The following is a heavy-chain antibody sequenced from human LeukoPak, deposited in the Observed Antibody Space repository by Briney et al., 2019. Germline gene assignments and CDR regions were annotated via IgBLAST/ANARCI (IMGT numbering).Heavy chain of an antibody. CDR2: ISVNGGST. D-gene: IGHD3-10*01. J-gene: IGHJ4*02. CDR3: VKGYRGSAEPDY. Sequence: GGSLRLSCAAPGFTFGNDAMQWVRQVPGKGLEWVSLISVNGGSTYYADSVKGRFIISRDNSRNSLYLQMNSLTSEDSALYYCVKGYRGSAEPDYWGQGTLVTVSS. CDR1: GFTFGNDA. V-gene: IGHV3-43*02.